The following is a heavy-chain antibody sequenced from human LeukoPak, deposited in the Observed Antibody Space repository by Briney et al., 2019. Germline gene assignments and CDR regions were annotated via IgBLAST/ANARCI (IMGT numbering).Heavy chain of an antibody. V-gene: IGHV3-30*18. D-gene: IGHD1-26*01. J-gene: IGHJ5*02. CDR1: GFTFSSYG. Sequence: PGRSLRLSCAASGFTFSSYGMHWVRQAPGKVLEWVAVISYDGSNKHYADSVKGRFTISRDNSKNTLYLQMNSLRAEDTAVYYCAKDFYSGSYQGWFDPWGQGTLVTVSS. CDR3: AKDFYSGSYQGWFDP. CDR2: ISYDGSNK.